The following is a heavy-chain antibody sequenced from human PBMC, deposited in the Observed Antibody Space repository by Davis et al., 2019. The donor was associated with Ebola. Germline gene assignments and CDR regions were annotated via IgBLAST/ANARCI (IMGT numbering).Heavy chain of an antibody. CDR2: IYHSGST. CDR3: ARGGGVVITP. Sequence: SETLSLTCTVSGGSISSNSYYWGWIRQPPGKGLEWIGNIYHSGSTFYNPSLKSRVTISVDTSDNQFSLKLSSVTAADTAVYYCARGGGVVITPWGQGTLVTVSS. V-gene: IGHV4-39*07. J-gene: IGHJ5*02. CDR1: GGSISSNSYY. D-gene: IGHD3-3*01.